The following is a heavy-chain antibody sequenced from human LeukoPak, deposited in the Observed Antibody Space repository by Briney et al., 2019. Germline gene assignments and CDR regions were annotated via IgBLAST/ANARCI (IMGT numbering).Heavy chain of an antibody. J-gene: IGHJ4*02. D-gene: IGHD2-15*01. CDR1: GYTFTSYG. V-gene: IGHV1-18*01. CDR3: ARDRCGGGSCYDY. Sequence: GSSVNVSCQASGYTFTSYGISWVRQAPGRGLDRMGWISAYNGNTNYAQKLQGRVTMNTATSTSTAYMELRSLRSDDTAVYYWARDRCGGGSCYDYWGQGTLVTVSS. CDR2: ISAYNGNT.